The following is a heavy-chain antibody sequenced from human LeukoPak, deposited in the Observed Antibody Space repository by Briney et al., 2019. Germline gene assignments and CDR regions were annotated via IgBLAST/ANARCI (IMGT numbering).Heavy chain of an antibody. V-gene: IGHV4-59*01. CDR2: ISYSGTT. J-gene: IGHJ6*03. D-gene: IGHD3-3*01. CDR3: ARYAWSGSNFYHYYMDV. CDR1: GGSISSYF. Sequence: SETQSLTCTVSGGSISSYFWNWIRQPPGKGLEWIGYISYSGTTSYNPSLKSRVTLSVDTSKNQFSLSLSSVTAADTAVYYCARYAWSGSNFYHYYMDVWGKGTTVTVSS.